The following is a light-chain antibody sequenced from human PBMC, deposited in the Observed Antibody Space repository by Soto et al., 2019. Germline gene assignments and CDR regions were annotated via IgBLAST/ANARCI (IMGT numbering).Light chain of an antibody. J-gene: IGKJ4*01. CDR2: DAS. V-gene: IGKV1-12*01. CDR1: QGISSW. CDR3: QQANSFPLT. Sequence: DIQMTQSPSSVSASVGDRVTITCRASQGISSWLAWYQHKPGKAPKLLIYDASSLQGGITSRFSGSGSGTEFTLTISSLKPEYFATYFCQQANSFPLTFGGGTKVEIK.